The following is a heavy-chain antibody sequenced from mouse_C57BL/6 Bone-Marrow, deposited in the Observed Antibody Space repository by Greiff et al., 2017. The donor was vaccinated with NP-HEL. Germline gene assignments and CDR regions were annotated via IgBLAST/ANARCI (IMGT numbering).Heavy chain of an antibody. V-gene: IGHV1-62-2*01. D-gene: IGHD2-5*01. CDR3: ARYPSYYSNYLYYFDY. J-gene: IGHJ2*01. Sequence: QVQLQQSGAELVKPGASVKLSCKASGYTFTEYTIHWVKQRSGQGLEWIGWFYPGSGSIKYNEKFKDKATLTADKSSSTVYMELSRLTSEDSAVYFCARYPSYYSNYLYYFDYWGQGTTLTVSS. CDR1: GYTFTEYT. CDR2: FYPGSGSI.